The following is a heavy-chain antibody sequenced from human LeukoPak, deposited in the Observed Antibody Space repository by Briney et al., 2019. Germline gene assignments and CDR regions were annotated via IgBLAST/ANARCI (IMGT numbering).Heavy chain of an antibody. CDR1: EYTFTSYA. V-gene: IGHV1-3*03. CDR3: ARDRAPKTVTSEVDAFDI. D-gene: IGHD4-17*01. J-gene: IGHJ3*02. Sequence: ASVTVSCKASEYTFTSYAIHWVRQAPGQRLEWMGWINAGNGNTKYSQEFQGRVTITRDTSATTAYMELSSLRSEDMAVYYCARDRAPKTVTSEVDAFDIWGQGTMVTVSS. CDR2: INAGNGNT.